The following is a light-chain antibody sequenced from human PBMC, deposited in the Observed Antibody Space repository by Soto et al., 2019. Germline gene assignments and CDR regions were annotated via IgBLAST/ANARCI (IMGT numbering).Light chain of an antibody. V-gene: IGKV3-20*01. CDR2: GAS. CDR3: QQYASSLT. CDR1: QSVDSAF. Sequence: DIVLTQSPGSLSLSLGERATLSCRASQSVDSAFFAWYQQKPGQPPRLLMYGASRSATGIPDRFSGSGSGTDFTLTISRLEPEDFAFYYCQQYASSLTFGQGTKVEI. J-gene: IGKJ1*01.